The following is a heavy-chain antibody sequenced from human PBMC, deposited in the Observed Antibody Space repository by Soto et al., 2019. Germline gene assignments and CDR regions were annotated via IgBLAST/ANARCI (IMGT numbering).Heavy chain of an antibody. CDR1: VFTFSAFS. J-gene: IGHJ5*02. CDR3: VRCTVLCTHDRLDR. CDR2: ISLGGNYI. V-gene: IGHV3-21*01. D-gene: IGHD4-4*01. Sequence: PAGSLRLSCTGAVFTFSAFSMNWVRQSPGRGLEWVASISLGGNYIFYADSRKGRFTISSDNTKGSVFLRMDGLRVEDTAVYYCVRCTVLCTHDRLDRCRQG.